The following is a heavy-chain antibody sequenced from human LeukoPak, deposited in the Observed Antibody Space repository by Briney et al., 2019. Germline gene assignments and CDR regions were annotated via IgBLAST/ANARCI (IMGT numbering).Heavy chain of an antibody. Sequence: GGSLRLSCAASGYTFTTYPMTWVRRAPGRGLEWVSAIGTSGNSKYYAVSVRGRFTVSRDNFKNSLYLQMDRVRAEDTAVYYCAAGLYYYGMDMWGQGTTVTVSS. CDR3: AAGLYYYGMDM. CDR2: IGTSGNSK. CDR1: GYTFTTYP. J-gene: IGHJ6*02. V-gene: IGHV3-23*01. D-gene: IGHD6-13*01.